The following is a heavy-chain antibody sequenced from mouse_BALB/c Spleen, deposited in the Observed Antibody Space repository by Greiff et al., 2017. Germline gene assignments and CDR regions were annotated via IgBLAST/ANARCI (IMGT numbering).Heavy chain of an antibody. Sequence: EVQGVESGGGLVKPGGSLKLSCAASGFTFSDYYMYWVRQTQEKRLEWVATISDGGSYTYYPDSVKGRFTISRDNAKNNLYLQMSSLKSEDTAMYYCAREEGYFDVWGAGTTVTVSS. CDR1: GFTFSDYY. J-gene: IGHJ1*01. CDR2: ISDGGSYT. V-gene: IGHV5-4*02. CDR3: AREEGYFDV.